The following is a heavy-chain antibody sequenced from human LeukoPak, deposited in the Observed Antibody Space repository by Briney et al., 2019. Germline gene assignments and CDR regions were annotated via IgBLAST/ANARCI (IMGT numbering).Heavy chain of an antibody. CDR3: ARWVDAFDV. CDR1: GASVSSDGYS. Sequence: SETLSLTCRVSGASVSSDGYSWSWVRQHPGKGLQWIGYIYYRGTTFYKPSLKSRVSISIDTSTNQFSLKLSSVTAADTAVYYCARWVDAFDVWGQGTMVTVSS. J-gene: IGHJ3*01. CDR2: IYYRGTT. V-gene: IGHV4-31*02.